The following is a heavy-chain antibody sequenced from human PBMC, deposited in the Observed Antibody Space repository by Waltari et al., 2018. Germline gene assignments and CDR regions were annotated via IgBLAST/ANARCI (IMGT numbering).Heavy chain of an antibody. V-gene: IGHV1-69*01. Sequence: QVQLVQSGAEVKKPGSSVKVSCKASGGTFSSYAISWVRQAPGQGLEWMGGIIPIFGTANYAQKFQGRVTITADESTSTAYMELSSLRSEDTAVYYCARVRDTMVRGITVDWFDPWGQGTLVTVSS. CDR2: IIPIFGTA. D-gene: IGHD3-10*01. CDR1: GGTFSSYA. CDR3: ARVRDTMVRGITVDWFDP. J-gene: IGHJ5*02.